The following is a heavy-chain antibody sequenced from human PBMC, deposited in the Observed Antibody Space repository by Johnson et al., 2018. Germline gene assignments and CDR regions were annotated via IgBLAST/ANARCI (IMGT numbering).Heavy chain of an antibody. CDR2: ISWDGGST. CDR1: GFTFDDYA. V-gene: IGHV3-43D*03. J-gene: IGHJ3*02. D-gene: IGHD3-16*02. Sequence: VQLVESGGVVVQPGGSLRLSCAASGFTFDDYAMHWVRQAPGKGLEWVSLISWDGGSTYYADSVKGRFTYSRDNSKNSLYLQMNSMRAEDTALYYCAKPITRRVICAAFDIWGQGTMVTVSS. CDR3: AKPITRRVICAAFDI.